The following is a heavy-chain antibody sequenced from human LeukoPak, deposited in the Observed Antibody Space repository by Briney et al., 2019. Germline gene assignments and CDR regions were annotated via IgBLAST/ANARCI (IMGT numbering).Heavy chain of an antibody. CDR1: GGSISSYY. V-gene: IGHV4-4*07. Sequence: SETLSLTCTVSGGSISSYYWSWIRQPAGKGLEWIGRIYTSGSTNYNPSLKSRVTMSVDTSKNQFSLKLGSVTAADTAVYYCAKVGWYGMQNDYWGQGTLVTVSS. J-gene: IGHJ4*02. CDR3: AKVGWYGMQNDY. CDR2: IYTSGST. D-gene: IGHD6-19*01.